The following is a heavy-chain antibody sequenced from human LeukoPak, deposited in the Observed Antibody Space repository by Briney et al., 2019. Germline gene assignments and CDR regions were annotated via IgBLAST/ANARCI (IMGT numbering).Heavy chain of an antibody. CDR1: GFTFMYYE. CDR3: ARDKYRASDY. J-gene: IGHJ4*02. V-gene: IGHV3-48*03. D-gene: IGHD2/OR15-2a*01. CDR2: ISSRGTTI. Sequence: GGSLRLSCAASGFTFMYYEMNWVRQAPGKGLEWVSYISSRGTTIYYADSVKGRFTISRDNAKNSLYLQMNSLRAEDTAVYYCARDKYRASDYWGQGTLVTVSS.